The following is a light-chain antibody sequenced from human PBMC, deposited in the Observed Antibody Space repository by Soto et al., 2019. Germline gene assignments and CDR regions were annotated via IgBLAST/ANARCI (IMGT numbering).Light chain of an antibody. V-gene: IGKV3D-15*01. CDR1: QSVRSH. CDR3: HQYNNWPPPLN. CDR2: GAS. Sequence: EIVMTQSPATLSVSPGERATLSCSASQSVRSHLAWYKQKHGQAPRHLIYGASTRATGIPARFSGSGSGTEFTLTISSLQYEDFAVYYCHQYNNWPPPLNIGGGTKVESK. J-gene: IGKJ4*01.